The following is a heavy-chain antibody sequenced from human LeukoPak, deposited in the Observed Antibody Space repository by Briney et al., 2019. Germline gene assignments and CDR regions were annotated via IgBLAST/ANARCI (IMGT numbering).Heavy chain of an antibody. CDR1: GFTFSSYG. CDR2: IRYDGSNK. J-gene: IGHJ4*02. CDR3: AKEVATHCSSTSCYGSELGY. Sequence: PGGSLRLSCAASGFTFSSYGMHWVRQAPGKGLEWVAFIRYDGSNKYYADSVKGRFTISRDNSKNTLYLQMNSLRAEDTAVYYCAKEVATHCSSTSCYGSELGYWGQGTLVTVSS. V-gene: IGHV3-30*02. D-gene: IGHD2-2*01.